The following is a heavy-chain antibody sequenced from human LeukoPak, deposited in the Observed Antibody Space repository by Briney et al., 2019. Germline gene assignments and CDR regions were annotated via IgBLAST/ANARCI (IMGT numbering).Heavy chain of an antibody. CDR1: GFTFSDYY. CDR2: TRNKANSYTT. CDR3: ARERGTTGTTYYYYGMHV. V-gene: IGHV3-72*01. D-gene: IGHD1-1*01. J-gene: IGHJ6*02. Sequence: GGSLRLSCAASGFTFSDYYMDWVRQAPGKGLEWVGRTRNKANSYTTEYAASVKDRSTISRDDSKNSLYLQMNSLKTEDTAVYYCARERGTTGTTYYYYGMHVWGQGTTVTVSS.